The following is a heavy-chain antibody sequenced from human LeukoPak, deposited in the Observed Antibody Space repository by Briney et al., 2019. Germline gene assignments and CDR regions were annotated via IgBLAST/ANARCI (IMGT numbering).Heavy chain of an antibody. CDR2: IKQDGSEK. D-gene: IGHD2-2*01. V-gene: IGHV3-7*01. J-gene: IGHJ4*02. CDR3: ARRPATVIDY. CDR1: GFTFSSYW. Sequence: GGSLRLSRAACGFTFSSYWMSWVRQAPGKGLEWVANIKQDGSEKYYVDSVKGRFTISRDNAKNSLYLQMNSLRAEDTAVYYCARRPATVIDYWGQGTLVTVSS.